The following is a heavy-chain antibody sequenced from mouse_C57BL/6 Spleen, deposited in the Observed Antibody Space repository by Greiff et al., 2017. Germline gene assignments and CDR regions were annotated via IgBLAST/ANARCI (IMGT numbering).Heavy chain of an antibody. J-gene: IGHJ2*01. D-gene: IGHD1-1*01. Sequence: QVQLQQPGAELVMPGASVKLSCKASGYTFTSYWMHWVKQRPGQGLEWIGEIDPSDSYTNYNQKFKGKSTLTVDKSSSTAYMQLSILTSDDSAVYYCARYGPPYYGSRYFDYWGQGTTLTVSS. CDR2: IDPSDSYT. CDR3: ARYGPPYYGSRYFDY. CDR1: GYTFTSYW. V-gene: IGHV1-69*01.